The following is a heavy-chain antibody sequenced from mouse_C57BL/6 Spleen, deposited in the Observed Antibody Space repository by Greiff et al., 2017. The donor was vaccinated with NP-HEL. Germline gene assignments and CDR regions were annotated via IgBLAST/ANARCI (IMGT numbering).Heavy chain of an antibody. V-gene: IGHV1-7*01. J-gene: IGHJ4*01. Sequence: VQLQQSGAELAKPGASVKLSCKASGYTFTSYWMHWVNQRPGQGLEWIGYINPSSGYTKYNQKFNDKATLTADKSSSTAYMQLSSLTYEDSAVYYCDRGDSRDYWGQGTSVPVSS. CDR1: GYTFTSYW. CDR2: INPSSGYT. CDR3: DRGDSRDY.